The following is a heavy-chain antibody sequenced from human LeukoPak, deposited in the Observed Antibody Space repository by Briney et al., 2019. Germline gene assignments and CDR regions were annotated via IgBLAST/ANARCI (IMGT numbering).Heavy chain of an antibody. CDR1: GGSISSGGYY. CDR2: IYYSGST. Sequence: SQTLSLTCTVSGGSISSGGYYWSWIRQHPGKGLEWIGYIYYSGSTYYNPSLKSRVTISVDTSKNQFSLKLSSVTAADTAAYYCARDPDRWLQFSSWGQGTLVTVSS. J-gene: IGHJ5*02. CDR3: ARDPDRWLQFSS. V-gene: IGHV4-31*03. D-gene: IGHD5-24*01.